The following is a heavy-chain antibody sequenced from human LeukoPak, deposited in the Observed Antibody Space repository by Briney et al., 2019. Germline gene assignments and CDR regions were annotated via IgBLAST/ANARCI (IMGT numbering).Heavy chain of an antibody. Sequence: SSETLSLTCTVSGGSISNYYWSWIRQPPGKGLEWIGYIYYGGNTNYNPSLKSRVTISVDTSKNQFSLKLSSVTAADTAVYHCARDEGAGAPYFDYWGQGTLVTVSS. CDR2: IYYGGNT. D-gene: IGHD1-26*01. V-gene: IGHV4-59*01. CDR1: GGSISNYY. J-gene: IGHJ4*02. CDR3: ARDEGAGAPYFDY.